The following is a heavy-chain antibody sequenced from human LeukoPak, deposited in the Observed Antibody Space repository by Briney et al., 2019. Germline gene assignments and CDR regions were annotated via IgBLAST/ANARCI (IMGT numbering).Heavy chain of an antibody. J-gene: IGHJ6*02. D-gene: IGHD2-2*01. V-gene: IGHV3-23*01. CDR3: AKGGYCSSTSCYDYYYYCIDV. Sequence: GGSLTLSCAASGFTFSSYAMSWVRQAPGKGLEWVSTITGSDGSTYYADSVKGRFTISRDNSKNMLYLQMNSLRAEDTAVYYCAKGGYCSSTSCYDYYYYCIDVWGQGTTVTVSS. CDR1: GFTFSSYA. CDR2: ITGSDGST.